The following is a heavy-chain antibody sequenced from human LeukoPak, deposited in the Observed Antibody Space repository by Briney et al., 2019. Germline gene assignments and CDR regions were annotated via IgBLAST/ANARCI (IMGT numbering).Heavy chain of an antibody. CDR2: IYYSGST. V-gene: IGHV4-39*07. Sequence: TSETLSLTCTVSGGSISSSSYYWGWIRQPPGKGLEWIGSIYYSGSTYYNPSLKSRVTISVDTSKNQFSLKLSSVTAADTAVYYCASRPRYCSSTSWYTRGWFDPWGQGTLVTVSS. D-gene: IGHD2-2*02. CDR1: GGSISSSSYY. CDR3: ASRPRYCSSTSWYTRGWFDP. J-gene: IGHJ5*02.